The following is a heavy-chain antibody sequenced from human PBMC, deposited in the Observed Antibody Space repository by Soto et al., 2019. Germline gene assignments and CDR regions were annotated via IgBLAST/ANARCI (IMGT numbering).Heavy chain of an antibody. CDR3: ARDRDAVYTH. D-gene: IGHD2-8*01. CDR1: GYTFTNYG. Sequence: QVQLVQSGAEVRKPGASVKVSCKASGYTFTNYGVSWVRQAPGQGLEWMGWIGAYHGNTNYAEKFKGRVTLTTDTSTTTAYMELTSLDSDDTAIYYCARDRDAVYTHWGQGTLVTVSS. J-gene: IGHJ4*02. CDR2: IGAYHGNT. V-gene: IGHV1-18*01.